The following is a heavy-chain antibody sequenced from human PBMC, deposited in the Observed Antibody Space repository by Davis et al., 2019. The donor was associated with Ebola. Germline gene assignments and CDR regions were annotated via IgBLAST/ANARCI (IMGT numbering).Heavy chain of an antibody. V-gene: IGHV4-4*02. CDR1: GGSISSSNW. CDR2: IYHSGST. J-gene: IGHJ5*02. Sequence: MPSETLSLTCAVSGGSISSSNWWSWVRQPPGKGLEWIGEIYHSGSTNYNPSLKSRVTISVDTSKNQFSLKLSSVTAAETAVYYCAREGEQLYLFDPWGQGTLVTVSS. CDR3: AREGEQLYLFDP. D-gene: IGHD6-6*01.